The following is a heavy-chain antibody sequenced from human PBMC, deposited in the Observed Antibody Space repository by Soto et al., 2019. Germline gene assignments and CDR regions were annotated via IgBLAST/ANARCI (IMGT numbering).Heavy chain of an antibody. CDR3: NLFELFDS. D-gene: IGHD3-10*01. Sequence: SETLSLTCAISSGSVSSRSFYWGWIRQAPGKGLEWVGSLYFAGTTYYNPSLKGRATISVDTSKNQLSLKLRSTTAADTAAYFCNLFELFDSWGQGALVTVSS. V-gene: IGHV4-39*01. J-gene: IGHJ4*02. CDR1: SGSVSSRSFY. CDR2: LYFAGTT.